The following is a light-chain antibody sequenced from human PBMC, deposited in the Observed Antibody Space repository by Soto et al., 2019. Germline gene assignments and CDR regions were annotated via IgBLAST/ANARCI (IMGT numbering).Light chain of an antibody. CDR2: EVT. V-gene: IGLV2-8*01. Sequence: QSALTQPPSASGSPGQSVTISCTGTSSDVGGYNFVSCYPQHPGKVPKPVLYEVTKRPSGVPDRFSGSKSGNTAFLTVSGLLPDDEADYYCSSFGGGNKVLFGGGTKLTVL. CDR1: SSDVGGYNF. J-gene: IGLJ3*02. CDR3: SSFGGGNKVL.